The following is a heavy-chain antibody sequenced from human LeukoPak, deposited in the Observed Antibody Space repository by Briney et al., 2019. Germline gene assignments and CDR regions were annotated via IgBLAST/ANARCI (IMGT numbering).Heavy chain of an antibody. Sequence: SETLSLTCTVSGGSISSYYWSWIRQPPGKGLEWIGYIYYSGSTNYNPSLKRRVTISVATSNNQFSLQLSSVTAAATAVYYCARAHGSSYGYGTPFDPWGQGTLVTVSS. V-gene: IGHV4-59*01. CDR1: GGSISSYY. J-gene: IGHJ5*02. CDR2: IYYSGST. CDR3: ARAHGSSYGYGTPFDP. D-gene: IGHD5-18*01.